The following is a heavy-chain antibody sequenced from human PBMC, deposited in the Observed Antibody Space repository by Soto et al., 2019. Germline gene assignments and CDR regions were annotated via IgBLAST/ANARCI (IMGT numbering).Heavy chain of an antibody. CDR2: INGDGSST. D-gene: IGHD3-10*01. V-gene: IGHV3-74*01. Sequence: GGSLRLSCVASGFTFSRHWMDWVRDVPGKGLMWVSRINGDGSSTSYADSVEGRFTILRDNAKDTLYLQMNSLRAEDTAVYFCVRDIITVPGPISWFDFWVQATLVTVFS. CDR1: GFTFSRHW. CDR3: VRDIITVPGPISWFDF. J-gene: IGHJ5*01.